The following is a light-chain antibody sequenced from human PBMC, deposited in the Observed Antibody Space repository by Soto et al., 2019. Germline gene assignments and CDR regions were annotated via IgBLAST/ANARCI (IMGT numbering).Light chain of an antibody. CDR2: GAS. CDR1: QSVSSN. Sequence: EVVMTQSPATLSVSPGARAPLSCRAGQSVSSNLAWYQQKPGQAPRLLIYGASTRATGIPARFTGSGSGTEFTLTISSLQFDDSAVYYCQQYNNWWTFGQGTKVDIK. V-gene: IGKV3-15*01. J-gene: IGKJ1*01. CDR3: QQYNNWWT.